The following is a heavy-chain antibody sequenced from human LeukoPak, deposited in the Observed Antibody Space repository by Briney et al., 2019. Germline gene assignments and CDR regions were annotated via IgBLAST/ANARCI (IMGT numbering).Heavy chain of an antibody. V-gene: IGHV2-5*04. CDR2: ISWDDDK. Sequence: SGPTLFHPTPTLTLTCTFSGFSLNTHRVGVGWIRQPPGKALEGLALISWDDDKRYSPSLMTRLTITKDTSKSQVVLTMINMAGVDTGTYFCVRISRSFVVATDWFFDLWGRGTLVTVSS. D-gene: IGHD2-21*02. J-gene: IGHJ2*01. CDR1: GFSLNTHRVG. CDR3: VRISRSFVVATDWFFDL.